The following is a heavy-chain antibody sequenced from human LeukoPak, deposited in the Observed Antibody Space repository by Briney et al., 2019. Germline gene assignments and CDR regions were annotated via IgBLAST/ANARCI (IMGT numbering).Heavy chain of an antibody. CDR1: GFTFSGYA. D-gene: IGHD3-10*01. J-gene: IGHJ4*02. CDR2: ISYDGSNK. Sequence: GGSLRLSCAASGFTFSGYAMHWVRQAPGKGLEWVAVISYDGSNKYYADSVKGRFTISRDNSKNTLYLQMNSLRAEDTAVYYCARGNQNFDYWGQGTLVTVSS. CDR3: ARGNQNFDY. V-gene: IGHV3-30*04.